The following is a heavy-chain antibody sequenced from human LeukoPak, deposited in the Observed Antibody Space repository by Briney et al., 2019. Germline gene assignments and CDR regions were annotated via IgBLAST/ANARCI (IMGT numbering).Heavy chain of an antibody. Sequence: SVKVSCKASGGTFSSYAISWVRQAPGQGLEWMGGIIPIFGTANYAQKFQGRVTITADESTSTAYMELSSLRSEDTAVYYCARGADKHYGSGSSYYYYYYMDVWGKGTTVTISS. J-gene: IGHJ6*03. CDR3: ARGADKHYGSGSSYYYYYYMDV. D-gene: IGHD3-10*01. CDR1: GGTFSSYA. V-gene: IGHV1-69*13. CDR2: IIPIFGTA.